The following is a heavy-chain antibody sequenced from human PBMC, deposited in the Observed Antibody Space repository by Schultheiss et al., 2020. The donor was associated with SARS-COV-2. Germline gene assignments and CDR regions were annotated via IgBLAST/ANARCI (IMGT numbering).Heavy chain of an antibody. V-gene: IGHV1-18*01. CDR2: ISAYNGNT. CDR3: AKDGYCSGTHCHET. D-gene: IGHD2-15*01. Sequence: ASVKVSCKASGYTFTSYGISWVRQAPGQGLEWMGWISAYNGNTNYAQKLQGRVTMTIDTSTSTAYMELRSLRSDDTAMYYCAKDGYCSGTHCHETWGQGTMVTVSS. J-gene: IGHJ3*01. CDR1: GYTFTSYG.